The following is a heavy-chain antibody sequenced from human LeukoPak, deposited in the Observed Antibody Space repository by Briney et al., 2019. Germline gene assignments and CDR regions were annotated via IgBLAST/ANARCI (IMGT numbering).Heavy chain of an antibody. V-gene: IGHV3-33*07. D-gene: IGHD5-18*01. CDR1: GFIFSSYG. Sequence: GGSLRLSCAASGFIFSSYGMYWVRQAPGKGLEWVAGIWYDGSNKYYADSVKGRFTISRDNSKNTLYLQMNSLKAEDTAVYYCARDGRGYSYGYMGYRGQGTLVTVSS. CDR2: IWYDGSNK. CDR3: ARDGRGYSYGYMGY. J-gene: IGHJ4*02.